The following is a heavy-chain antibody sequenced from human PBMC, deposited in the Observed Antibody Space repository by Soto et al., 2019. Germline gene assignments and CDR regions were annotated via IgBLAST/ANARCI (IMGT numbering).Heavy chain of an antibody. J-gene: IGHJ1*01. Sequence: AAPVKVACKASGYRLTGYYRYWRRQAPGQGLEWMGWINPNSGGITSYAENFQGRVTLTRDTSISTAYMELSGLRSADTAVYYCARAAHLNSSPGVWRQRPLVTFSS. CDR3: ARAAHLNSSPGV. D-gene: IGHD3-22*01. V-gene: IGHV1-2*02. CDR1: GYRLTGYY. CDR2: INPNSGGIT.